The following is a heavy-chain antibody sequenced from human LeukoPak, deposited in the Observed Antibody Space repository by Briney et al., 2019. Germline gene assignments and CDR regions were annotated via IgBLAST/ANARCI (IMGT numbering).Heavy chain of an antibody. CDR2: IYYSGST. J-gene: IGHJ4*02. Sequence: SETLSLTCAVYGGSFSGYYWNWIRQPPGKGLEWIGYIYYSGSTNYNPSLKSRVTISVDTSKNQFSLKLSSVTAADTAVYYCAREGRRSGWYNYWGQGTLVTVSS. CDR1: GGSFSGYY. D-gene: IGHD6-19*01. V-gene: IGHV4-59*01. CDR3: AREGRRSGWYNY.